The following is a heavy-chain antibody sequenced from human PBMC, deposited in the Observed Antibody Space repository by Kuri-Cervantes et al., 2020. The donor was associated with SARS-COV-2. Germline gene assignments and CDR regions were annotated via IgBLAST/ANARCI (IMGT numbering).Heavy chain of an antibody. CDR1: GFTFSSYA. V-gene: IGHV3-23*01. CDR2: ISGSGGST. CDR3: AKDYYYDSSGYPRVVVDY. D-gene: IGHD3-22*01. J-gene: IGHJ4*02. Sequence: GGSLRLSCAASGFTFSSYAMSWVRQAPGKGLEWVSAISGSGGSTYYADSVKGRFTISRDNSKNTLYLQTNSLRAEDTAVYYCAKDYYYDSSGYPRVVVDYWGQGTLVTVSS.